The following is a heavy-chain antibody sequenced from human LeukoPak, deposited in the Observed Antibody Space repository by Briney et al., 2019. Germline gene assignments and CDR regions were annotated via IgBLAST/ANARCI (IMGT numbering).Heavy chain of an antibody. V-gene: IGHV4-39*01. CDR1: GGSISSSSYF. Sequence: SETLSLTCTVSGGSISSSSYFWDWIRQPPGKGLEWIGSIYYSGSTYYNPSLKSRVTISVDTSKNQFSLKLSSVTAADTAVYYCAGGPYYYGSGSTAKSTTYYYYYYYMDVWGKGTTVTISS. CDR3: AGGPYYYGSGSTAKSTTYYYYYYYMDV. D-gene: IGHD3-10*01. J-gene: IGHJ6*03. CDR2: IYYSGST.